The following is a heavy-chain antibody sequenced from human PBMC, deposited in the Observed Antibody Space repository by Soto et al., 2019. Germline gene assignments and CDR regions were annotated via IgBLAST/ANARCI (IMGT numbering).Heavy chain of an antibody. CDR1: TFTGYH. CDR2: MNPNSGNT. Sequence: TFTGYHIHSSRQATGQGLEWMGWMNPNSGNTGYAQKFQGRVTMTRNTSISTAYMELSSLRSEDTAVYYCARGKMYYYYYGMDVWGQGTTVTVSS. CDR3: ARGKMYYYYYGMDV. J-gene: IGHJ6*02. V-gene: IGHV1-8*02.